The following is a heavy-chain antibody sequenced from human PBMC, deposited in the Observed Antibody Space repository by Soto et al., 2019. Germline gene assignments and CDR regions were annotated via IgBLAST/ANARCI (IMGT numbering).Heavy chain of an antibody. J-gene: IGHJ6*03. Sequence: GGSLRLSCAASGFTFSSYAMSWVRQAPGKGLEWVSAISGSGGSTYYADSVKGRFTISRDNSKNTLYLQMNSLRAEDTAVYYCAKVPARRWLRFPEFYYYMDVWGKGTTVTVSS. CDR3: AKVPARRWLRFPEFYYYMDV. D-gene: IGHD5-12*01. V-gene: IGHV3-23*01. CDR2: ISGSGGST. CDR1: GFTFSSYA.